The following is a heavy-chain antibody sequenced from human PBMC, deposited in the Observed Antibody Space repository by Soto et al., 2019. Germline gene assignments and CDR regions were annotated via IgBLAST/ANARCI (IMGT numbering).Heavy chain of an antibody. CDR1: GYSFTSYW. V-gene: IGHV5-51*01. J-gene: IGHJ3*02. CDR2: IYPGDSDT. D-gene: IGHD3-22*01. CDR3: ASRAYYYDSSGYYQDAFDI. Sequence: VESLKISCKGSGYSFTSYWIGWVRQMPGKGLEWMGIIYPGDSDTRYSPSFQGQVTISADKSISTAYLQWSSLKASDTAMYYCASRAYYYDSSGYYQDAFDIWGQGTMVTVSS.